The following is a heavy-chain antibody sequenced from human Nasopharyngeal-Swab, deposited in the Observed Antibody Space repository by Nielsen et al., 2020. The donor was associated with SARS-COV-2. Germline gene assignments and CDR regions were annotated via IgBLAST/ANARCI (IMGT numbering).Heavy chain of an antibody. J-gene: IGHJ6*03. CDR1: GFTFSNAW. CDR2: IKSKTDGGTT. Sequence: GESLKISCAASGFTFSNAWMSWVRQAPGKGLEWVGRIKSKTDGGTTDYAAPVKGRFTISRGDSKNTLYLQMNSLKTEDTAVYYCTTISLWYMDVWGKGTTVTVSS. D-gene: IGHD2-21*01. V-gene: IGHV3-15*01. CDR3: TTISLWYMDV.